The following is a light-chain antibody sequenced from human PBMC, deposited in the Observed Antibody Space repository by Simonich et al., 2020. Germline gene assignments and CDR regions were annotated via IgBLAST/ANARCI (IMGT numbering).Light chain of an antibody. CDR3: CSYAGSYTWV. J-gene: IGLJ3*02. Sequence: QSALTQPPSASGSPGQSVTISCTGTSSDVGGYNYVSWYQQHPGKAPKLMIYDVSKRPSVVPDRFSGSKSGNTASLTISGLQAEDEADYYCCSYAGSYTWVFGGGTKLTVL. CDR2: DVS. CDR1: SSDVGGYNY. V-gene: IGLV2-11*01.